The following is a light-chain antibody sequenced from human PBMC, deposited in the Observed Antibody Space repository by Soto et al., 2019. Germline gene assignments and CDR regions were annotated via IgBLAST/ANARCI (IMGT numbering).Light chain of an antibody. CDR2: GAS. J-gene: IGKJ4*01. CDR3: QQVHDYPIT. CDR1: HDISSY. Sequence: DIQMTQSPSSLSASVGDRVTVTCRSSHDISSYLAWYQQKPGKAPKILIYGASTLQSGVPPRFGGSGSGTAFTLTISSLQPEDSATYFCQQVHDYPITFGGGTKVDI. V-gene: IGKV1-9*01.